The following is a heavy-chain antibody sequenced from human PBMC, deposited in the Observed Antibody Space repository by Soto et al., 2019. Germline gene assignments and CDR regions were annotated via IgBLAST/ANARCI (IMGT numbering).Heavy chain of an antibody. V-gene: IGHV3-48*03. Sequence: EALLVESGGGLVQPGGSRRLSCVASDFPFSSFEMNWIRKVPGRGLEWLSYMSTSGADIKYADYLEGWFTVSRDNSKRSLFLQMDSLRVDDTGVYYCARSLGNWYFDLWGLGTLFTVSS. CDR2: MSTSGADI. CDR3: ARSLGNWYFDL. D-gene: IGHD7-27*01. J-gene: IGHJ2*01. CDR1: DFPFSSFE.